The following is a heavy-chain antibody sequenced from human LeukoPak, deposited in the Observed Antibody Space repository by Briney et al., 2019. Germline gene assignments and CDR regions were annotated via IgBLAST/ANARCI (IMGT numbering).Heavy chain of an antibody. J-gene: IGHJ4*02. CDR2: ISGYNGNT. Sequence: ASVKVSCKASGYTFNNYGISWVRQAPGQGLEWMGWISGYNGNTNYAQKLQGRVTMTTDTSTSTAYMELRSLRSDDTAIYYCARARGGYGGTENGDWGQGTLVTVSS. D-gene: IGHD4-23*01. CDR1: GYTFNNYG. V-gene: IGHV1-18*01. CDR3: ARARGGYGGTENGD.